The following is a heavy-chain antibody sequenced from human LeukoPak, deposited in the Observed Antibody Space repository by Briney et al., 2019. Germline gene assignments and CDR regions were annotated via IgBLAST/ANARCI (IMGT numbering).Heavy chain of an antibody. CDR2: IYYSGST. CDR3: ARLRAMAIYYMDV. Sequence: SETLSLTCTVSGGSISSSSYYWGWIRQPPGKGLEWIGSIYYSGSTYYNPSLKSRVTISVDTSKNQFSLKLSSVTAADTAVYYCARLRAMAIYYMDVWGKGTTVTVSS. D-gene: IGHD5-18*01. CDR1: GGSISSSSYY. J-gene: IGHJ6*03. V-gene: IGHV4-39*01.